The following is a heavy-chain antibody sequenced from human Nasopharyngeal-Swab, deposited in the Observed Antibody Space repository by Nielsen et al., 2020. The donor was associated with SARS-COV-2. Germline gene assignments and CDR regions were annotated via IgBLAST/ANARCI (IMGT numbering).Heavy chain of an antibody. CDR2: IGTAGDT. CDR3: AKDRDSGDDSGEYYHYYGMDV. Sequence: GESLKISCAASGFTFSSYDMHWVRQATGKGLEWVSAIGTAGDTYYPGSVKGRFTISRENAKNSLYLQMNSLRAGDTAVYYCAKDRDSGDDSGEYYHYYGMDVWGQGTSVTVS. J-gene: IGHJ6*02. D-gene: IGHD5-12*01. CDR1: GFTFSSYD. V-gene: IGHV3-13*01.